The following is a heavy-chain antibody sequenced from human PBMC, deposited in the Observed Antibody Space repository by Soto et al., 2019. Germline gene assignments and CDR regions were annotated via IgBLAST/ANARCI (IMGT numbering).Heavy chain of an antibody. CDR1: GFTFSSYD. J-gene: IGHJ3*02. CDR2: IWYDGSNK. V-gene: IGHV3-33*01. Sequence: QVQLVESGGGVVQRGGSLRLSCAASGFTFSSYDMHWVRQAPGKGLEWVAVIWYDGSNKYYADSVKGRYTISRDDSKNTVYLQMNSLGAEDTAVYYCTRDPLIAVAAYDAFDIWGQGTSVTVSS. CDR3: TRDPLIAVAAYDAFDI. D-gene: IGHD6-19*01.